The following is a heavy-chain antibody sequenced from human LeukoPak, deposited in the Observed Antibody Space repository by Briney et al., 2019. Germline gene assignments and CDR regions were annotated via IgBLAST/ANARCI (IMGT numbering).Heavy chain of an antibody. CDR2: INPNSGGT. J-gene: IGHJ4*02. V-gene: IGHV1-2*02. CDR1: GYTCTGYY. CDR3: ARGSELLWFGELFEVTANYFDY. D-gene: IGHD3-10*01. Sequence: ASVKVSCKASGYTCTGYYMHWVRQAPGQGLEWMGGINPNSGGTNYAQKFQGRVTMTRDTSISTAYMELSRLRSDDTAVYYCARGSELLWFGELFEVTANYFDYWGQGTLVTVSS.